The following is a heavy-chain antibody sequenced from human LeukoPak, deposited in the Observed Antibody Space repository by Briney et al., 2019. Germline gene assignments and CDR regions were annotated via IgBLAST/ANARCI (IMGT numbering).Heavy chain of an antibody. CDR2: VYYSVCT. Sequence: PSRTLSLTCTVSGGSISSGGYYWSWIRQHPGKGLEWIGYVYYSVCTYYNPSLKSRVTISVDTSKNQFSLKLSSVTAADTAVYYCARYYDSSGYYYDKGNYYGMDVWGQGTTVTVSS. J-gene: IGHJ6*02. CDR1: GGSISSGGYY. D-gene: IGHD3-22*01. V-gene: IGHV4-31*03. CDR3: ARYYDSSGYYYDKGNYYGMDV.